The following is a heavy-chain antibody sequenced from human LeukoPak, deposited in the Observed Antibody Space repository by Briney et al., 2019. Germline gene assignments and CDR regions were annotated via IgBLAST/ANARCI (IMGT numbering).Heavy chain of an antibody. CDR1: GFTFSSYA. CDR3: ARGGGDYVAMGAFDI. D-gene: IGHD4-17*01. Sequence: GGSLRLSCAASGFTFSSYAMHWVRQAPGKGLEWVAVISYDGSNKYYADSVKGRFTISRDNSKNTLYLQMNSLRAEDTAVYYCARGGGDYVAMGAFDIWGQGTMVTVSS. CDR2: ISYDGSNK. V-gene: IGHV3-30*04. J-gene: IGHJ3*02.